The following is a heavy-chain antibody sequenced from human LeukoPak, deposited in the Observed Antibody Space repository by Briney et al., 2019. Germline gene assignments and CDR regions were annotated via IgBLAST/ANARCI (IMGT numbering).Heavy chain of an antibody. V-gene: IGHV4-61*02. D-gene: IGHD3-22*01. CDR1: GDSITSGSYY. CDR3: ARQSSSGHFDY. CDR2: IFISGGT. J-gene: IGHJ4*02. Sequence: SQTLSLTCTVSGDSITSGSYYWSWIRQPAGKGLEWIGRIFISGGTNYNPSLRSRVTMSLDTSKNQFSLKLSSVTAADTAVYYCARQSSSGHFDYWGQGTLVTVSS.